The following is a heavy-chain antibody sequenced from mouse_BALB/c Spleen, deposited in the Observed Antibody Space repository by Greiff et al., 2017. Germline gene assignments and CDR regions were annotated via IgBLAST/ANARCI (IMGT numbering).Heavy chain of an antibody. CDR2: ISSGGGST. V-gene: IGHV5-12-1*01. D-gene: IGHD2-10*02. CDR3: SRHQGYGTNVAYALDY. Sequence: EVQRVESGGGLVKPGGSLKLSCAASGFAFSSYDMSWVRQTPEKRLEWVAYISSGGGSTYYPDTVKGRFTISRDNAKNTLYLQMSSLKSEEPAMFYCSRHQGYGTNVAYALDYWGQGTSVTVSS. CDR1: GFAFSSYD. J-gene: IGHJ4*01.